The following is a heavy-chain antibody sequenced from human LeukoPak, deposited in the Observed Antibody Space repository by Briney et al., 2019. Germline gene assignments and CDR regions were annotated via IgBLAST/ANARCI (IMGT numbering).Heavy chain of an antibody. V-gene: IGHV3-49*04. CDR3: TRGTPSYGDNVHIFDY. CDR1: GFNFGDYA. J-gene: IGHJ4*02. CDR2: FRIKAHGGTT. Sequence: GGSLRLSCTASGFNFGDYAVTWVRQAPGKGREWVGFFRIKAHGGTTEYAASVKGRFTISRDDSKNIAYLQMNSLKTEDTAVYHCTRGTPSYGDNVHIFDYWGQGTLVTVSS. D-gene: IGHD4-17*01.